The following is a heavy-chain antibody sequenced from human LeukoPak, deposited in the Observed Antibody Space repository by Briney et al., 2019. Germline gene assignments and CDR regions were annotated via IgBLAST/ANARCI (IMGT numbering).Heavy chain of an antibody. CDR2: MNPNSGNT. Sequence: ASVKVSCKASGYTFTSYDINWVRQATGQGLEWMGWMNPNSGNTGYAQKFQGRVTITRNTSISTAYMELSSLRSEDTAVYYCARGRSIAARQVNWFDPWGQGTLVTVSS. CDR1: GYTFTSYD. J-gene: IGHJ5*02. D-gene: IGHD6-6*01. CDR3: ARGRSIAARQVNWFDP. V-gene: IGHV1-8*03.